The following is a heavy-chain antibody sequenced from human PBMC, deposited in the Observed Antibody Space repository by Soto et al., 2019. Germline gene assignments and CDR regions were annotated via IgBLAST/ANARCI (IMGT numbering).Heavy chain of an antibody. CDR2: INPSGGST. V-gene: IGHV1-46*01. J-gene: IGHJ4*02. CDR3: ARTTTVAGTPEFDY. CDR1: GYTFTSYY. Sequence: GASVKVSGTASGYTFTSYYMHWVRQAPGQGPEWMGIINPSGGSTSYAQKFQGRFTVSRDNSNNTLYLQLSSLRPEDTAVYYCARTTTVAGTPEFDYWGQGTLVTVSS. D-gene: IGHD6-19*01.